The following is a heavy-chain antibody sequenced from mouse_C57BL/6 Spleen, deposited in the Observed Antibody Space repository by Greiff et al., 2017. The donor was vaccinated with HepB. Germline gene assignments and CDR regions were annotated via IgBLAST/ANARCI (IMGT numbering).Heavy chain of an antibody. CDR1: GFTFSDYG. CDR2: ISSGSSTI. Sequence: DVMLVESGGGLVKPGGSLKLSCAASGFTFSDYGMHWVRQAPEKGLEWVAYISSGSSTIYYADTVKGRFTISRDNAKNTLFLQMTSLRSEDTAMYYCAKSDYAMDYWGQGTSVTVSS. CDR3: AKSDYAMDY. V-gene: IGHV5-17*01. J-gene: IGHJ4*01.